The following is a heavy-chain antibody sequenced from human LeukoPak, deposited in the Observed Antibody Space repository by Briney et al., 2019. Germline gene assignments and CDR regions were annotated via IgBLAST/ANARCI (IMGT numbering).Heavy chain of an antibody. CDR1: GYTFTSYG. V-gene: IGHV1-18*01. CDR3: ARDQGSEAVLYYYYGMDV. J-gene: IGHJ6*02. CDR2: ISAYNGNT. Sequence: GASVKVSCKASGYTFTSYGISWVRQAPGQGLEWMGWISAYNGNTNYAQKLQGRVTMTTDTSTSTAYKELRSLRSDDAAVYYCARDQGSEAVLYYYYGMDVWGQGTTVTVSS. D-gene: IGHD2-15*01.